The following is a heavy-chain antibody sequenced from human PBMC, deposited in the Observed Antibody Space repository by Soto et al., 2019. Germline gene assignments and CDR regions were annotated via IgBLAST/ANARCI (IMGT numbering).Heavy chain of an antibody. V-gene: IGHV3-48*01. Sequence: GGSMNVSWAAAGFTFSTYIMNLVRQAPGKGLEWVSSISSSSTIYYADSVKGRFTISRDNVQNSLYLQMHSLRAEDTAVYYCARERGSGWTFDYWGQGTLVTVSS. D-gene: IGHD6-19*01. CDR1: GFTFSTYI. J-gene: IGHJ4*02. CDR3: ARERGSGWTFDY. CDR2: ISSSSTI.